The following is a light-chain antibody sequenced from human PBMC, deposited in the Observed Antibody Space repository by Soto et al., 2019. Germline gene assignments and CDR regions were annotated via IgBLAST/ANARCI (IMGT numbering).Light chain of an antibody. CDR3: QQYNSNPLT. Sequence: DIQKTQSPSTLSASVGDRVTITCRASQSFSTWLAWYQQKPGKAPNLRIYETSILESGVPSRFSGSGSGTEFTLTISSLQPDDFATYYCQQYNSNPLTFGGGTKVEIK. CDR2: ETS. J-gene: IGKJ4*01. CDR1: QSFSTW. V-gene: IGKV1-5*03.